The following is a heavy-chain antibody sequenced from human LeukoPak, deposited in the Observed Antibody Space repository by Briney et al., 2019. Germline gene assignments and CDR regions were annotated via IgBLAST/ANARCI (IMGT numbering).Heavy chain of an antibody. D-gene: IGHD6-19*01. CDR1: GGTFSSYA. CDR2: IIPILGIA. J-gene: IGHJ6*02. Sequence: SVTVSCKASGGTFSSYAISWVRPAPGQGLEWMGRIIPILGIANYAQKFQGRVTITADKSTSTAYMELSSLRSEDTAVYYCASSSSGWYGMDVWGQGTTVTVSS. V-gene: IGHV1-69*04. CDR3: ASSSSGWYGMDV.